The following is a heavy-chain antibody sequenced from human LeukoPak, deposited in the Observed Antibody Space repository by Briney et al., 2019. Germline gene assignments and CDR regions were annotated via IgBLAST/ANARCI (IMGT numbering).Heavy chain of an antibody. CDR3: GRKAGNCGGGSCYSIDY. CDR1: GGSFSSEA. CDR2: IIPIFGTA. D-gene: IGHD2-15*01. Sequence: SVKVSCKAFGGSFSSEAISWVRQAPGQGLEWMGGIIPIFGTANYAQKFQGRVTITTDESTSTAYMEVSSLRSEDTAVYYCGRKAGNCGGGSCYSIDYWGQGTLVTVSS. V-gene: IGHV1-69*05. J-gene: IGHJ4*02.